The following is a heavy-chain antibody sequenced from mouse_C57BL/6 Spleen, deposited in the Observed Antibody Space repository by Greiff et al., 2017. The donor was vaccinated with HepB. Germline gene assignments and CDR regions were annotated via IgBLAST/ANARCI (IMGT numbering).Heavy chain of an antibody. CDR3: ARRGYDGSSLWFAY. Sequence: EVQLQQSGPELVKPGASVKMSCKASGYTFTDYNMHWVKQSHGKSLEWIGYINPNNGGTSHNQKFKGKATLTVNKSSSTAYMELRSLTSEDSAVYYCARRGYDGSSLWFAYWGQGTLVTVSA. J-gene: IGHJ3*01. V-gene: IGHV1-22*01. CDR2: INPNNGGT. CDR1: GYTFTDYN. D-gene: IGHD1-1*01.